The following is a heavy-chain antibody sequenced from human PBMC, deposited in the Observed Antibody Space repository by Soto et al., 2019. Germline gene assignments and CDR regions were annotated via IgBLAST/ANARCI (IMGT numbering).Heavy chain of an antibody. D-gene: IGHD2-15*01. V-gene: IGHV4-39*01. Sequence: TSETLSLTCTVSGDSINAGSYFWAWIRQPPGGGLDWIGTFFYIGSTYYIPSFKIRVTMSVDTSVNHFSLKLSSVTAADTAVYYCARHAPSRYCSGGSCYVINLSYFDSWGQGTQVTVSS. J-gene: IGHJ4*02. CDR1: GDSINAGSYF. CDR3: ARHAPSRYCSGGSCYVINLSYFDS. CDR2: FFYIGST.